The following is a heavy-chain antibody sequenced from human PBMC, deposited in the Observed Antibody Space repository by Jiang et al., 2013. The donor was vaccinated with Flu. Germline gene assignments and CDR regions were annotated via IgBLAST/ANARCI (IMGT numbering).Heavy chain of an antibody. D-gene: IGHD2-15*01. J-gene: IGHJ4*02. Sequence: ELLKPSETLSLTCTVSGGSISSTSYFWGWIRQPPGKRLEWIGSIYYSGTTYYNPSLKSRVTISVDTSKNQFSLNLSSLSAADTAVYYCARQFREYCSGDTCYGLGDYWGQGTLGHRLL. CDR2: IYYSGTT. CDR3: ARQFREYCSGDTCYGLGDY. V-gene: IGHV4-39*01. CDR1: GGSISSTSYF.